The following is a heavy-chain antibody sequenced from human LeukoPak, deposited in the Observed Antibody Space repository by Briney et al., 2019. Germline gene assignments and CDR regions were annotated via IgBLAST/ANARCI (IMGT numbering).Heavy chain of an antibody. CDR1: GGSISRGGYS. D-gene: IGHD4-17*01. J-gene: IGHJ6*02. Sequence: SETLSLTCAVSGGSISRGGYSWSWIRQPPGKGLEWIGYIYHSGSTYYNPSLKSRVTISVDRSKNQFSLKLSSVTAADTAVYYCASGDDYGDYGMDVWGQGTTVTVSS. CDR2: IYHSGST. V-gene: IGHV4-30-2*01. CDR3: ASGDDYGDYGMDV.